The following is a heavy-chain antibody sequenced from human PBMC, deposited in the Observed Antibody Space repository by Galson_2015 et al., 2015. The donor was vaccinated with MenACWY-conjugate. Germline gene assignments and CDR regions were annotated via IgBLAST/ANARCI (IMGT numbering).Heavy chain of an antibody. J-gene: IGHJ5*02. CDR3: ARYLSGGSGSFLWFDP. CDR1: GYTFTSFA. CDR2: INAGNGNT. Sequence: SVKVSCKASGYTFTSFAMHWVRQAPGQRLEWMGWINAGNGNTKYSQKFQGRVTITRDTSASTAYMELSSLRSEDTAVYYCARYLSGGSGSFLWFDPWGQGTLVTVSS. V-gene: IGHV1-3*01. D-gene: IGHD3-10*01.